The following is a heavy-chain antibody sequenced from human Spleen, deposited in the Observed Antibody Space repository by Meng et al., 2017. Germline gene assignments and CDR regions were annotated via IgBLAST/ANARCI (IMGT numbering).Heavy chain of an antibody. V-gene: IGHV1-69*13. Sequence: SVKVSCKASGGTFSSYAISWVRQAPGQGLEWMGGIIPIFGTANYAQKFQGRVTITADESTSTAYMELSSLRSEDTAVYYCASVRGYDPEVYYYYGMDVWGQGTTVTVSS. CDR1: GGTFSSYA. CDR2: IIPIFGTA. CDR3: ASVRGYDPEVYYYYGMDV. J-gene: IGHJ6*02. D-gene: IGHD5-12*01.